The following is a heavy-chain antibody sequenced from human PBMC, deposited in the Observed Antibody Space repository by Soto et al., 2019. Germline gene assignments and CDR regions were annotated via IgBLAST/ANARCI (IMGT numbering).Heavy chain of an antibody. Sequence: EVQLVESGGGLIQPGGSRKFSWPASGLTFANNYMSWVRQAPGKGLEGVSLIYSTGTTKYADSVKGRFTVSRDNAKNTLYLQMNSLRAEDTAVYYCAKDGRGSGSHYNSFGYWGQGTLVTVSS. CDR1: GLTFANNY. CDR3: AKDGRGSGSHYNSFGY. D-gene: IGHD3-10*01. V-gene: IGHV3-53*01. J-gene: IGHJ4*02. CDR2: IYSTGTT.